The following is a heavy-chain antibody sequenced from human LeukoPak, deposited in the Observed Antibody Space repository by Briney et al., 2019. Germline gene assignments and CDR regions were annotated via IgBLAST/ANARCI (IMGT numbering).Heavy chain of an antibody. J-gene: IGHJ4*02. CDR3: ARDGGWLQYIDY. CDR1: GFSFTTYS. CDR2: ISSSNSFI. Sequence: TGRSLRPSCAASGFSFTTYSMNWVRQAPGKGLEWVSSISSSNSFIYYADSVKGRFTISRDNAKNSLYLQMNSLRAEDTAVYYCARDGGWLQYIDYWGQGTLVTVSS. V-gene: IGHV3-21*01. D-gene: IGHD5-24*01.